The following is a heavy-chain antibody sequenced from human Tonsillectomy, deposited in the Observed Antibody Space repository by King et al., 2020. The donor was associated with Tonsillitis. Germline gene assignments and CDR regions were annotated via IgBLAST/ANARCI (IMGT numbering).Heavy chain of an antibody. J-gene: IGHJ6*02. CDR3: AKIAVRMVISLYYYPMDV. CDR1: GFTFGSYA. Sequence: VQLVESGGGLVQPGGSLRLSCVASGFTFGSYAMSWVRQAPGKGLEWVSSITGSGDTAHYADSVKGRFTISRDNSKNTLYLQVNSLRAEDTAVYYCAKIAVRMVISLYYYPMDVWGQGTTVTVSS. V-gene: IGHV3-23*04. D-gene: IGHD2-21*01. CDR2: ITGSGDTA.